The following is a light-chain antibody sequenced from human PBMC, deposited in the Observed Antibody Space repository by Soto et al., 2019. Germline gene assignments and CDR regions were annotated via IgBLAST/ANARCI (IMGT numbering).Light chain of an antibody. CDR1: QSVSSD. Sequence: IVITHSPDTLSVSPGQGSTLSCRASQSVSSDLAWYQHKPGQAPRLLIYGASTRATGIPARFSGRGSGTEFTLTISSLQSVDFAVYYCQQYDKWPQAFGQGTKV. J-gene: IGKJ1*01. V-gene: IGKV3-15*01. CDR3: QQYDKWPQA. CDR2: GAS.